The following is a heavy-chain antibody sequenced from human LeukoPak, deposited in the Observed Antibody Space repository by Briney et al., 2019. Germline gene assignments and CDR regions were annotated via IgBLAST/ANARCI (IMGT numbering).Heavy chain of an antibody. D-gene: IGHD3-10*01. V-gene: IGHV1-2*02. CDR1: GYTFTGYY. Sequence: ASVKVSCKASGYTFTGYYMHWVRQAPGQGLEWMGWINPNSGGTNYAQKFQGRVTMTTDTSTSTAYMELRSLRSDDTAVYYCARGPGWELLWFGGLKYFDYWGQGTLVTVSS. J-gene: IGHJ4*02. CDR2: INPNSGGT. CDR3: ARGPGWELLWFGGLKYFDY.